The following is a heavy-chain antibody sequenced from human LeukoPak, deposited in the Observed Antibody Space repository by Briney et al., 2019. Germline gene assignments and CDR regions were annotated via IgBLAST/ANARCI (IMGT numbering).Heavy chain of an antibody. V-gene: IGHV5-51*01. CDR1: GYSFTSYW. J-gene: IGHJ3*02. CDR3: ARHPQDEAYYYGSETYAFDI. Sequence: GESLKISCKGSGYSFTSYWICWVRQMPGKGLEWMGIIYPGDSDTRYSPPFQGQVTISADKSISTAYLQWSSLKDSDTAMYYCARHPQDEAYYYGSETYAFDIWGQGTMVTVSS. D-gene: IGHD3-10*01. CDR2: IYPGDSDT.